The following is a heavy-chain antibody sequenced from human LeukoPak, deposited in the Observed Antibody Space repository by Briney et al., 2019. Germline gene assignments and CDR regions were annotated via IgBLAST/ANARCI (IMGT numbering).Heavy chain of an antibody. J-gene: IGHJ4*02. CDR3: AKDPRAGYCSSTSCYTGGLFDY. CDR1: GFTFSSYA. D-gene: IGHD2-2*02. V-gene: IGHV3-23*01. Sequence: GGSLRLSCAVSGFTFSSYAMSWVRQAPGKGLEWVSAISGSGGSTYYADSVKGRFTISRDNSKNTLYLQMNSLRAEDTAVYYCAKDPRAGYCSSTSCYTGGLFDYWGQGTLVTVSS. CDR2: ISGSGGST.